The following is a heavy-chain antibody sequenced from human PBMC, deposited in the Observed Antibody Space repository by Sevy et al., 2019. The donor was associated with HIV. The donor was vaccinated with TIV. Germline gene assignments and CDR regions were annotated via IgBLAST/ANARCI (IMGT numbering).Heavy chain of an antibody. J-gene: IGHJ3*02. CDR3: ASLPNNYYDISGYSGDDAFDI. Sequence: GGPLRLSCVASGFTFSSYGMHWVRQAPGKGLEWVAVIWNDRTNKNYADSVKGRFTISRDNSKNTLYLQMNSLRAEDTAVYYCASLPNNYYDISGYSGDDAFDIWGQGTMVTVSS. V-gene: IGHV3-33*01. CDR2: IWNDRTNK. D-gene: IGHD3-22*01. CDR1: GFTFSSYG.